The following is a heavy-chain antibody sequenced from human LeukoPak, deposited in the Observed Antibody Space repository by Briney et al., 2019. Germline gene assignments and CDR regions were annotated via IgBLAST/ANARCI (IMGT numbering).Heavy chain of an antibody. Sequence: ASVKVSCKASGYTFTGYYMHWVRQAPGQGLEWMGRINPNSGGTNYAQKFQGRVTMTRDTSIGTAYMELSRLRSDDTAVYYCASQYCSSTSCWKFDYWGQGTLVTVSS. CDR3: ASQYCSSTSCWKFDY. D-gene: IGHD2-2*01. J-gene: IGHJ4*02. V-gene: IGHV1-2*06. CDR2: INPNSGGT. CDR1: GYTFTGYY.